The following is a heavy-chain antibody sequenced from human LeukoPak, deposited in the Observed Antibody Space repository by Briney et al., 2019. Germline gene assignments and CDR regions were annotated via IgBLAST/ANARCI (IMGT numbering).Heavy chain of an antibody. CDR3: AKDLGWGDDGGPLDY. CDR1: GFTFSSYA. Sequence: GGSLRLSCAASGFTFSSYAMSWVRQAPGKGLEWVSGISGSGGSTYYADSGKGRFTISRDNCKNTLYLQMNSLRAENTAVYYCAKDLGWGDDGGPLDYWGQGTLVTVSS. V-gene: IGHV3-23*01. J-gene: IGHJ4*02. D-gene: IGHD6-19*01. CDR2: ISGSGGST.